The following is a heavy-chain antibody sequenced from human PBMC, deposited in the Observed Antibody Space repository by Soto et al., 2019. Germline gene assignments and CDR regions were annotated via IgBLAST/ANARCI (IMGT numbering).Heavy chain of an antibody. J-gene: IGHJ4*02. CDR2: ISYSGTT. V-gene: IGHV4-31*03. CDR3: ARVGMRKSGYDLGFDD. Sequence: PSETLSLTCTVSGGSISSGDYYWGWIRHHPGKGLEWIGYISYSGTTYYNPSLKSRVSISVDMSQNQFSLKLRSVTAADTAVYYCARVGMRKSGYDLGFDDGGQGTVVTVSS. CDR1: GGSISSGDYY. D-gene: IGHD5-12*01.